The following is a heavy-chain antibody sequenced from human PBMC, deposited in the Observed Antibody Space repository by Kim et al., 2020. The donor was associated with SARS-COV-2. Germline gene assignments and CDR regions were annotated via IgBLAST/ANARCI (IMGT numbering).Heavy chain of an antibody. J-gene: IGHJ4*02. Sequence: SETLSLTCTVSGYSISSGYYWGWIRQPPGKGLEWIGSIYHSGNTYYNPSLKSRVTISIDTSKNQFSLRLNSVTAADTAVYYCTSKYYYHSSDYYYADWWGQGTLVTVSS. CDR2: IYHSGNT. CDR1: GYSISSGYY. D-gene: IGHD3-22*01. V-gene: IGHV4-38-2*02. CDR3: TSKYYYHSSDYYYADW.